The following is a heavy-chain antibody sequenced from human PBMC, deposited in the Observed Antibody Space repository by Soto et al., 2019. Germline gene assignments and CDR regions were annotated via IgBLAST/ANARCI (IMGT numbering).Heavy chain of an antibody. Sequence: TLCLTCTVSGGSISSSSYYCDWIRQPPGRGLEWIGSIYYSGSTYYNPSLKSRVTISVDTSKNQFSLKLSSVTAADTAVYYCAYGSGSYYNVPSHFDYWGQGTLVTVSS. D-gene: IGHD3-10*01. J-gene: IGHJ4*02. CDR1: GGSISSSSYY. CDR3: AYGSGSYYNVPSHFDY. CDR2: IYYSGST. V-gene: IGHV4-39*01.